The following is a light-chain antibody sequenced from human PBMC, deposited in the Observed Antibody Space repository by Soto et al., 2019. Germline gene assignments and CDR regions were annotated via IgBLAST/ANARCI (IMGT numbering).Light chain of an antibody. CDR2: GSS. V-gene: IGKV3-15*01. CDR1: QRITT. CDR3: QQYNDWPT. J-gene: IGKJ1*01. Sequence: EIVMTQSPATLSLSPGERATLSCRASQRITTVAWYQQKPGQAHRLLIYGSSIRAPGIPARFSVSGSGTEFTLTISSLQSEDFAVYYCQQYNDWPTFGQGTRVEVK.